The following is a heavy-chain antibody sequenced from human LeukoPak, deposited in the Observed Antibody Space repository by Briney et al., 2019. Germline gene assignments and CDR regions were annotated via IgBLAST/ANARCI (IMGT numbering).Heavy chain of an antibody. CDR2: ISSSGSTI. Sequence: RGSLRLSCAASGFTFSSYEMNWVRQAPGQGLEWVSYISSSGSTIYYADSVKGRFTISRDNAKDSLYLQMNSLRAEDTAVYYCAELGITMIGGVWGKGTTVTISS. J-gene: IGHJ6*04. D-gene: IGHD3-10*02. V-gene: IGHV3-48*03. CDR1: GFTFSSYE. CDR3: AELGITMIGGV.